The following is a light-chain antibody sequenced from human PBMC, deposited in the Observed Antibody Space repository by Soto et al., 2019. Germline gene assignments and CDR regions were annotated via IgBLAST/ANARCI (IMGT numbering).Light chain of an antibody. CDR3: QAWDSSTYNYV. V-gene: IGLV3-1*01. CDR1: KLGDKY. J-gene: IGLJ1*01. CDR2: QDS. Sequence: SYELTQPPSVSVSPGQTASLTCSGDKLGDKYACWYQQKPGQSPVLVIYQDSKRPSGIPERFSGSNSGNTATLTISGTQAMDEADYYCQAWDSSTYNYVFGTGTKVTVL.